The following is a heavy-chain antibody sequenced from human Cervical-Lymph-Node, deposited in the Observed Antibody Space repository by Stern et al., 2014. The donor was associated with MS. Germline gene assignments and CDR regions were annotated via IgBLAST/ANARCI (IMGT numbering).Heavy chain of an antibody. J-gene: IGHJ6*02. Sequence: QVQLVQSGAEVKKPGSSVKVSCKASGGTFSSQAINWVRHAPGQGLEWVGGIIPIVDTAQYPQTVQGRVIINAYEFTSTGLKDQSSLRSEDTAVYYCATPSTVTVGSMDVWGQGTTVTVSS. CDR1: GGTFSSQA. D-gene: IGHD4-17*01. CDR3: ATPSTVTVGSMDV. V-gene: IGHV1-69*01. CDR2: IIPIVDTA.